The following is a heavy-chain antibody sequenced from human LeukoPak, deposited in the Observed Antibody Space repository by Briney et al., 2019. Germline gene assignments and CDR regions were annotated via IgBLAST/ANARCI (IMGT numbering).Heavy chain of an antibody. Sequence: GASVKVSCKASGYTFTSYGISWVRQAPGQGLEWMGWISAYNGNTNYAQKLQGRVTMTTDTSTSTAYMELRSLRSDDTAVYYCARDNVAALHESTIVVVARNWFDPWGQGTLVTVSS. V-gene: IGHV1-18*01. D-gene: IGHD2-21*01. CDR2: ISAYNGNT. J-gene: IGHJ5*02. CDR1: GYTFTSYG. CDR3: ARDNVAALHESTIVVVARNWFDP.